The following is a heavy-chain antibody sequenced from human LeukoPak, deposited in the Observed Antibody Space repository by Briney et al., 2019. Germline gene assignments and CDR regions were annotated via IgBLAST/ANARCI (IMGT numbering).Heavy chain of an antibody. CDR2: IYSGGST. D-gene: IGHD5-12*01. CDR1: GFTVSHNY. CDR3: ARDLSGPLDY. V-gene: IGHV3-66*01. Sequence: PGGSLRLSCAASGFTVSHNYMSWVRQAPGKGLEWVSVIYSGGSTNYADSVKGRFTISRDNSKNTLYLQMNSLRAEDTAVYCCARDLSGPLDYWGQGTLVTVSS. J-gene: IGHJ4*02.